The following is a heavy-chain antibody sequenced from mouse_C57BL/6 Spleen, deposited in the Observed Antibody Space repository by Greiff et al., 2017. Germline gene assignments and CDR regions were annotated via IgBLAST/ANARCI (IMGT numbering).Heavy chain of an antibody. D-gene: IGHD6-1*01. CDR1: GYTFTSYW. J-gene: IGHJ1*03. Sequence: QVQLQQPGAELVRPGTSVKLSCKASGYTFTSYWMHWVKQRPGQGLEWIGVIDPSDSYTNYNQKFKGKATLTVDTSSSTAYMQLSSLTSEDSAVYYCARGQGGYFDVWGTGTTVTVSS. V-gene: IGHV1-59*01. CDR3: ARGQGGYFDV. CDR2: IDPSDSYT.